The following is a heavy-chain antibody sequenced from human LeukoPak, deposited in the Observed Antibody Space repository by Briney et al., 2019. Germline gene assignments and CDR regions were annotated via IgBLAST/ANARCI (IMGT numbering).Heavy chain of an antibody. V-gene: IGHV3-23*01. CDR2: ISGSGGST. CDR3: AKGYQWGYPPGAFDI. CDR1: GFTFSSYA. J-gene: IGHJ3*02. D-gene: IGHD2-8*01. Sequence: GGSLRLSCAASGFTFSSYAMSWVRQAPRKGLEWVSIISGSGGSTYYADSVKGRFTISRDNSKNTVYLQMNSLRAEDTAVYYCAKGYQWGYPPGAFDIWGQGTMVTVSS.